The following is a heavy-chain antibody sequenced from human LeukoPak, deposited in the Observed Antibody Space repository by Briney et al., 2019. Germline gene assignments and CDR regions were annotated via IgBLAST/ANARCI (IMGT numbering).Heavy chain of an antibody. V-gene: IGHV1-18*01. CDR1: GYSFTSNV. D-gene: IGHD6-19*01. J-gene: IGHJ3*02. Sequence: ASVKVSCKASGYSFTSNVISWVRQAPGQGLEWMGWISAYNGNTNYAQKLQGRVTMTTDTSTSAAYMELRSLRSDDTAVYYCARFGLGKHIEVAGIPFDIWGQGTMVTVSS. CDR3: ARFGLGKHIEVAGIPFDI. CDR2: ISAYNGNT.